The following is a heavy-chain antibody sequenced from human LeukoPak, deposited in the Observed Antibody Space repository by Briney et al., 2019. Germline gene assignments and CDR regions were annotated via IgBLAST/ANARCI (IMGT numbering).Heavy chain of an antibody. CDR1: GYTFNSYY. CDR3: AGVKEWSGYRYILDV. Sequence: ASVKVSCRASGYTFNSYYMHWVRQAPGQGTEWMGIINPSGTSATYAQKFQGRIIMTRDTATSTIYMELSSLRSEDTAVYYCAGVKEWSGYRYILDVWGQGTTVSVSS. CDR2: INPSGTSA. J-gene: IGHJ6*02. V-gene: IGHV1-46*02. D-gene: IGHD3-3*01.